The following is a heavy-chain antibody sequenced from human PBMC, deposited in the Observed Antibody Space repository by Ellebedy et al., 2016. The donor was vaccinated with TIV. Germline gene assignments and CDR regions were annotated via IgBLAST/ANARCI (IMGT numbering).Heavy chain of an antibody. V-gene: IGHV1-24*01. Sequence: ASVKVSCKVSGHTLMELSMHWVRQAPGKGLEWVGGFDPEHGRTIYAQKFQGRVTMTEDTSTDTVYMELSSLRSEDTAVYYCAAVRIQIWFPNWFDPWGQGTLVTVSS. D-gene: IGHD5-18*01. CDR2: FDPEHGRT. J-gene: IGHJ5*02. CDR1: GHTLMELS. CDR3: AAVRIQIWFPNWFDP.